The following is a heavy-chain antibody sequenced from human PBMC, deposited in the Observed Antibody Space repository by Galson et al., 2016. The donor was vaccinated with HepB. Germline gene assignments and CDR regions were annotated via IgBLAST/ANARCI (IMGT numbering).Heavy chain of an antibody. CDR1: GFTFTNYW. V-gene: IGHV3-74*01. D-gene: IGHD3-10*01. CDR2: INSDGSST. Sequence: SLRLSCAASGFTFTNYWMHWVRQIPGKGLVWVSRINSDGSSTNYADSVKGRFTISRDNAKNTLYLQMNSLRVEDTAIYYCARGGRQGAGSYSGGDSWGQGTPVTVSS. CDR3: ARGGRQGAGSYSGGDS. J-gene: IGHJ4*02.